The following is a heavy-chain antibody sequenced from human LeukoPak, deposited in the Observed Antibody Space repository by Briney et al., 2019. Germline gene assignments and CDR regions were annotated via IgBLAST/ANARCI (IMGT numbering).Heavy chain of an antibody. Sequence: GGSLRLSCAASGFTFDDYAMHWVRQAPGKGLEWVSGISGSGGSTYYADSVKGRFTISRDNSKNTLYLQMNSLRAEDTAVYYCAKDRWFDPWGQGTTVTVSS. CDR1: GFTFDDYA. CDR2: ISGSGGST. J-gene: IGHJ5*01. V-gene: IGHV3-23*01. CDR3: AKDRWFDP.